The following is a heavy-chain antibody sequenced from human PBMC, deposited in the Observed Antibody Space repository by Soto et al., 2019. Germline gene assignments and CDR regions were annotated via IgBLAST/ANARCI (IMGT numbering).Heavy chain of an antibody. CDR1: GFTFSSYA. CDR2: ISGSGGST. V-gene: IGHV3-23*01. J-gene: IGHJ4*02. Sequence: EVQLLESGGGLVQPGGSLRLSCAASGFTFSSYAMSWVRQAPGEGLEWVSAISGSGGSTYYADSVKGRFTISRDNSKNTLYLQMNSLRAEDTAVYYCASSSIAVAGTDYWGQGTLVTVSS. CDR3: ASSSIAVAGTDY. D-gene: IGHD6-19*01.